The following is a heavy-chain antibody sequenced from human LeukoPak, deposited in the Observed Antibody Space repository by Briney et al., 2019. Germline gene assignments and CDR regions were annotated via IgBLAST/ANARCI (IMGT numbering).Heavy chain of an antibody. CDR3: ARSQGVGPAATRFGY. J-gene: IGHJ4*02. Sequence: SETLSLTCTVSGGSISSSSYYWGWIRQPPGKGLEWIGSIYYSGSTYYNPSLKSRVTISVDTSKNQFSPKLSSVTAADTAVCYCARSQGVGPAATRFGYWGQGTLVTVSS. CDR1: GGSISSSSYY. CDR2: IYYSGST. D-gene: IGHD2-2*01. V-gene: IGHV4-39*01.